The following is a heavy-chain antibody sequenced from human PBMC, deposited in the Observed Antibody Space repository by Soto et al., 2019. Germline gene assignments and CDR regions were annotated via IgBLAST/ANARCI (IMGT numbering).Heavy chain of an antibody. J-gene: IGHJ4*02. CDR3: ARLWGVPGAGSNPVDY. D-gene: IGHD1-26*01. Sequence: QVQLVQSGAEVKKPGSSVKVSCKASGGTFSSYAISWVRQAPGQGLDWMGGIIPIFGTANYAQKFQGRVRITADESTRTAYMELSSLRSEDSAVYYCARLWGVPGAGSNPVDYWGQGTLVTVSS. CDR1: GGTFSSYA. V-gene: IGHV1-69*12. CDR2: IIPIFGTA.